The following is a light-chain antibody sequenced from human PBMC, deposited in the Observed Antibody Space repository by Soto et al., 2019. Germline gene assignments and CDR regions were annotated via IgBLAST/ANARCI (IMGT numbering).Light chain of an antibody. Sequence: QSALTQPASVSGSPGQSITISCTGTSSDVGGYNYVSWHQQHPGKAPKLMIYEVSTRPSGVSNRFSGSKSGNTASLTISGLLSEDEADYYCSSYTSSSTRVFGGGTKLPVL. J-gene: IGLJ3*02. V-gene: IGLV2-14*01. CDR3: SSYTSSSTRV. CDR1: SSDVGGYNY. CDR2: EVS.